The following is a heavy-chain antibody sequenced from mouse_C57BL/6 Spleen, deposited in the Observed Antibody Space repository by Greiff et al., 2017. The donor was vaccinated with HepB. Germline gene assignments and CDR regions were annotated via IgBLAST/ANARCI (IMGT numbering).Heavy chain of an antibody. CDR1: GYSFTGYY. J-gene: IGHJ2*01. CDR3: ARILDGYYEDY. D-gene: IGHD2-3*01. Sequence: EVQLQESGPELVKPGASVKISCKASGYSFTGYYMNWVKQSPEKSLEWIGEINPSTGGTTYNQKFKAKATLTVDKSSSTAYMQLKSLTSEDSAVYYCARILDGYYEDYWGQGTTLTVSS. CDR2: INPSTGGT. V-gene: IGHV1-42*01.